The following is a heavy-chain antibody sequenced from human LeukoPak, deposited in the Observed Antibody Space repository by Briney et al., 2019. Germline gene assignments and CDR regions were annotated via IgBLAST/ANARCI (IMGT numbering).Heavy chain of an antibody. V-gene: IGHV3-43*02. J-gene: IGHJ4*02. Sequence: GGSLRLSXAASGFTFDDYAMHWVRQTPGKGLEWLSLISGDGGSTYYADSVKGRFTISRDNSKNSLYLQMNSLRTEDTALYYCAKDKLRSTNYYDSSGYILDYWGQGTLVTVSS. D-gene: IGHD3-22*01. CDR2: ISGDGGST. CDR1: GFTFDDYA. CDR3: AKDKLRSTNYYDSSGYILDY.